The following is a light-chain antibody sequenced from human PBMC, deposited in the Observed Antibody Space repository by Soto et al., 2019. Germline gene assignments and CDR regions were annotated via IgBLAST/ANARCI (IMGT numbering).Light chain of an antibody. CDR2: KAS. Sequence: DIQMTQPPSTLSASVGDRVTITCRASQSISSWLAWYQQKPGKAPKFLIYKASILESGVPSRFSGGGSGTEFTLTISSLQPDDFATYYCQQYDSYPLTFGGGTKVDIK. V-gene: IGKV1-5*03. CDR1: QSISSW. J-gene: IGKJ4*01. CDR3: QQYDSYPLT.